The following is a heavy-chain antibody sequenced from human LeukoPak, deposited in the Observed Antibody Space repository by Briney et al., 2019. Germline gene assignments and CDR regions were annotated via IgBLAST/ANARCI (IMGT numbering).Heavy chain of an antibody. CDR1: GGSFSCYY. V-gene: IGHV4-34*01. CDR3: PRQGLWLRFFDY. CDR2: INHSGST. D-gene: IGHD4/OR15-4a*01. J-gene: IGHJ4*02. Sequence: SETLSLTCAVYGGSFSCYYWSWIRQPPGKVLEWIGEINHSGSTNYNPCLKRRVTISVDTSKNQFSLKLSSVTAADTAVYYCPRQGLWLRFFDYWGQGTLVTVSS.